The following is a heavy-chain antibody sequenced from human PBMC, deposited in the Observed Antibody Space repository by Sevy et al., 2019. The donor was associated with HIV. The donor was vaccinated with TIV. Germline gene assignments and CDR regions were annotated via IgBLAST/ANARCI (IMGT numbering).Heavy chain of an antibody. CDR1: GGTFSSYA. V-gene: IGHV1-69*13. D-gene: IGHD2-2*02. CDR2: IIPIFGTA. CDR3: GRARVSGVVPAAIDY. Sequence: ASVKVSCKASGGTFSSYAISWVRQAPGQGLEWMGGIIPIFGTANYAQKFQGRVTITADESTSTAYMELSSLRSEDTAVYYCGRARVSGVVPAAIDYWGQGTLVTVSS. J-gene: IGHJ4*02.